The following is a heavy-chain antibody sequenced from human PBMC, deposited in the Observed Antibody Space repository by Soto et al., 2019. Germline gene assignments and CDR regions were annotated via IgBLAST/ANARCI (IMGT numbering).Heavy chain of an antibody. J-gene: IGHJ4*02. CDR2: IYYSGST. Sequence: SETLSLTCTVSGGSISSGDYYWSWIRQPPGKGLEWIGYIYYSGSTYYNPSLKSRVTISVDTSKNQFSLKLSSVTAADTAVYYCAREVVVVVAATPQQYYFDYWGQGSLVTVSS. D-gene: IGHD2-15*01. CDR1: GGSISSGDYY. V-gene: IGHV4-30-4*01. CDR3: AREVVVVVAATPQQYYFDY.